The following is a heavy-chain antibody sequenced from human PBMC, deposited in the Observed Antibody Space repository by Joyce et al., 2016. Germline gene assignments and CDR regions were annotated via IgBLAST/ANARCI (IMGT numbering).Heavy chain of an antibody. V-gene: IGHV3-23*01. CDR3: AKDRGYSYALEVDF. CDR2: ISGSGGST. Sequence: GSLRLSCAASGFTFSSYAMSWVRQAPGKGREWVSAISGSGGSTYRAYSVKGRFTISRDNSKNTLYLQMNSLRAEDTAVYYCAKDRGYSYALEVDFWGQGTLVTVSS. J-gene: IGHJ4*02. CDR1: GFTFSSYA. D-gene: IGHD5-18*01.